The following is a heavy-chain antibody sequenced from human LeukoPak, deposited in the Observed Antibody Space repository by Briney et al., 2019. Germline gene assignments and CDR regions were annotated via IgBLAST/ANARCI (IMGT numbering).Heavy chain of an antibody. Sequence: GGSLRLSFAASGFTFTTYLFNSLRQSTGKGLEWVANIKQDGSVKFFVDSLKGRFTIPRDNAQNSLFLQMNSLRAEDTAVYYCARWGGGFDYWGQGTLVTVSS. CDR3: ARWGGGFDY. CDR2: IKQDGSVK. CDR1: GFTFTTYL. D-gene: IGHD3-16*01. V-gene: IGHV3-7*04. J-gene: IGHJ4*02.